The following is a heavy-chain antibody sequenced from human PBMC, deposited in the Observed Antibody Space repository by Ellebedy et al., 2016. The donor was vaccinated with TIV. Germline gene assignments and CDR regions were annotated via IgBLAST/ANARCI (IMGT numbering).Heavy chain of an antibody. CDR1: GFIFSDFS. CDR2: IRSTGSDK. J-gene: IGHJ4*02. V-gene: IGHV3-21*06. D-gene: IGHD2-15*01. Sequence: GESLKISCVASGFIFSDFSVNWVRQAPGKGLEWVSSIRSTGSDKYYAESVKGRFTISSDNAQNTLFLQMNSLRVEDTAVYYCARGWSTPDSWGQGTLVIVSS. CDR3: ARGWSTPDS.